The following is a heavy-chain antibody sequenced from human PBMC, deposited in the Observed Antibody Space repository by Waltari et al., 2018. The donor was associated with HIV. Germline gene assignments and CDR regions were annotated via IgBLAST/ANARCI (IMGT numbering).Heavy chain of an antibody. Sequence: EVLLAESGGGLIQPGGSLVLSCPASNSSISSKHVTWIRQAPGGSLEWVAVIYPDDTTHYADSVSGRFTISRAKSRTKVFLLMNSLFVDDTATYFCATGVRYYGPWGQGTRVTVSS. CDR3: ATGVRYYGP. V-gene: IGHV3-53*01. CDR1: NSSISSKH. CDR2: IYPDDTT. J-gene: IGHJ5*02. D-gene: IGHD3-22*01.